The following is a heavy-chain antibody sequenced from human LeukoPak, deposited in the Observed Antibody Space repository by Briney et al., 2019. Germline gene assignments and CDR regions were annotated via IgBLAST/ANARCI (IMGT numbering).Heavy chain of an antibody. D-gene: IGHD5-12*01. J-gene: IGHJ3*02. CDR2: IIPIFGTA. CDR1: GGTFSSYA. V-gene: IGHV1-69*13. Sequence: SVKVSCKASGGTFSSYAISWVRQAPGQGLEWMGGIIPIFGTANYAQKFQGRVTITADESTSTAYMELSSLRSEDTAVYYCARGLYSGYDLGAFDIWGQGTMVTVSS. CDR3: ARGLYSGYDLGAFDI.